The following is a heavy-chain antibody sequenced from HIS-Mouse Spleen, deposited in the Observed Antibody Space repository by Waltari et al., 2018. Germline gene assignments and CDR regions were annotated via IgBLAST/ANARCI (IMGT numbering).Heavy chain of an antibody. CDR3: AGERYWYFDL. CDR2: IKEDGSGK. Sequence: EVQLVESGGGLVQPGGSLRLSCAASGFTFISYWMSWVRQAPGKGLGGVAKIKEDGSGKYYENSVKGRFTISRDNAKNSLYLQMNSLRAEDTAVYYCAGERYWYFDLWGRGTLVTVSS. V-gene: IGHV3-7*01. CDR1: GFTFISYW. J-gene: IGHJ2*01.